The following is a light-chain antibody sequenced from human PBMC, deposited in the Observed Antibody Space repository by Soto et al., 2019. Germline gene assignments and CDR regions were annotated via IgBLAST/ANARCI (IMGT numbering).Light chain of an antibody. CDR3: QQFNSYPIT. Sequence: DIQMTQSPATLSASVGDRVTITCRASQSISSWLAWYQQKPGKAPRLLIYAASTLQSGVPSRFSGSGSGTEFTLTISSLQPEDFATYYCQQFNSYPITFGQGTRLAVK. V-gene: IGKV1-5*01. CDR2: AAS. CDR1: QSISSW. J-gene: IGKJ5*01.